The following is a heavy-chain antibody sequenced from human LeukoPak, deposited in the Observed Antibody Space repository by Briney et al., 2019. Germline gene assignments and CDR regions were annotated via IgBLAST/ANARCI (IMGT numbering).Heavy chain of an antibody. Sequence: GASVKVSCKASGYTFTSYDINWVRQATGQGLEWMGWMNPNSGNTGYAQKFQGRVTMTRNTSISTAYMELSSLRSEDTAVYYCARPYSGYESDAFDIWSQGTMVTVSS. CDR1: GYTFTSYD. CDR2: MNPNSGNT. CDR3: ARPYSGYESDAFDI. V-gene: IGHV1-8*01. J-gene: IGHJ3*02. D-gene: IGHD5-12*01.